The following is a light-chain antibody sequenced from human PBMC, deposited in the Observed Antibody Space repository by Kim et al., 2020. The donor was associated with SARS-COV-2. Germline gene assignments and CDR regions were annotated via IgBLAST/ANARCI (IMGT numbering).Light chain of an antibody. CDR3: QQYTSYWT. Sequence: SASLGDRVTTTCRASQSITSWLASYQQKPRKAPKLLIYKASSLESGVPSRFSGSGSGTEFTLTISSLQPDDFATYYCQQYTSYWTFGQGTKVDIK. CDR2: KAS. V-gene: IGKV1-5*03. J-gene: IGKJ1*01. CDR1: QSITSW.